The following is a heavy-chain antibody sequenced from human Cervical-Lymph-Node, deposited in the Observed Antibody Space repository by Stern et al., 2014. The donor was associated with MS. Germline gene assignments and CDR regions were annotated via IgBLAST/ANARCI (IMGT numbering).Heavy chain of an antibody. D-gene: IGHD5-24*01. CDR1: GGTFSHYT. Sequence: QVPLVQSGAEVTKPGSSVRVSCKASGGTFSHYTISWVRQAPGQGLERMGRIIPIIDATSYEKKLQDRVTITADLYSGTTSMTHIHLKSEATAVYYYAGGSVPELHWGPGTLVTVSS. J-gene: IGHJ4*02. V-gene: IGHV1-69*01. CDR3: AGGSVPELH. CDR2: IIPIIDAT.